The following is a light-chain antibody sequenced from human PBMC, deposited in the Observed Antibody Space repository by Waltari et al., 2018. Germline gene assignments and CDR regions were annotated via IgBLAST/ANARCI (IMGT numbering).Light chain of an antibody. CDR2: DVN. CDR1: SSDVGTYDL. CDR3: CSFADSSASWV. V-gene: IGLV2-23*02. J-gene: IGLJ3*02. Sequence: VSGSPGQSITISCTGTSSDVGTYDLVSWYQQHPGKAPKLMIHDVNKRPSGVSPRFSGSKSGNTASLTISGLQAEDEADYYCCSFADSSASWVFGGGTKLTVL.